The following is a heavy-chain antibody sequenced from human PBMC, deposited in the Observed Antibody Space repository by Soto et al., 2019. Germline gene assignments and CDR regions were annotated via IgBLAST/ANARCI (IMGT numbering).Heavy chain of an antibody. V-gene: IGHV2-5*02. CDR3: AHRRLTYYYGSGSYPSTDYFDY. CDR1: GFSLSTSGVG. Sequence: QITLKESGPTLVKPTQTLTLTCTFSGFSLSTSGVGVGWLSQPPGKALEWLALIYWDDDKRYSPSLKSRLTINKDTSKNPVVITMTNMDPVDTATYYCAHRRLTYYYGSGSYPSTDYFDYWGQGTLVTVSS. J-gene: IGHJ4*02. CDR2: IYWDDDK. D-gene: IGHD3-10*01.